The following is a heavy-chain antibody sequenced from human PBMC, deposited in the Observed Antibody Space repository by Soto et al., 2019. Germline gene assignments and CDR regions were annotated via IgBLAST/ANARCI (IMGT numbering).Heavy chain of an antibody. CDR2: IRQDGGQI. CDR1: GFTFSSYW. V-gene: IGHV3-7*05. Sequence: EVQLVESGGGLVLPGGSLRLSCAASGFTFSSYWMTWVRQAPGKGLEWVANIRQDGGQIDYVDSVKGRFTISRDNAKNSLYLKMNSLRAEDTAVYYCARWTVSANNWFDPWGQGTLFTVSS. D-gene: IGHD2-8*01. J-gene: IGHJ5*02. CDR3: ARWTVSANNWFDP.